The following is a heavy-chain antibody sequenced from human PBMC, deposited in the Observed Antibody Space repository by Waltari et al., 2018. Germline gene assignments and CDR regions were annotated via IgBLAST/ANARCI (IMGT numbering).Heavy chain of an antibody. J-gene: IGHJ6*03. Sequence: QVQLQESGPGLVKPSETLSLTCTVSGYSISSGYYWGWIRQPPGKGLEWIGSIYHSGSTYYNPSLKSRVTISVDTSKNQFSLKLSSVTAADMAVYYCAGTSFHYYYMDVWGKGTTVTISS. D-gene: IGHD2-2*01. CDR3: AGTSFHYYYMDV. CDR1: GYSISSGYY. CDR2: IYHSGST. V-gene: IGHV4-38-2*02.